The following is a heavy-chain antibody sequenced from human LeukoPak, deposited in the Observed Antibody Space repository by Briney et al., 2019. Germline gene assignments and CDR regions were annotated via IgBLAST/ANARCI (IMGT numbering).Heavy chain of an antibody. V-gene: IGHV3-30*18. CDR2: ISYDGSNK. CDR1: GFTFNNYG. Sequence: GGSLRLSCAASGFTFNNYGIHWVRQAPGKGLEWVALISYDGSNKYYADPVKGRFTISRDNSKNTLYLQMNTLRAEDTAVYYCAKDVSWNWFDPWGQGTLVTVSS. CDR3: AKDVSWNWFDP. J-gene: IGHJ5*02.